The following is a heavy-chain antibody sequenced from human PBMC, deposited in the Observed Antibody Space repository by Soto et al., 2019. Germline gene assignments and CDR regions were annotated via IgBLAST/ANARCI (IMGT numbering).Heavy chain of an antibody. CDR2: INHSGST. CDR1: GGSFSCYY. V-gene: IGHV4-34*01. D-gene: IGHD6-19*01. J-gene: IGHJ4*02. CDR3: ARHIRAGQWLVRYFDY. Sequence: ASETLSLTCAVYGGSFSCYYWSWIRQPPGKGLEWIGEINHSGSTNYNPSLKSRVTISVDTSKNQFSLKLSSVTAADTAVYYCARHIRAGQWLVRYFDYWGQGTLVTVSS.